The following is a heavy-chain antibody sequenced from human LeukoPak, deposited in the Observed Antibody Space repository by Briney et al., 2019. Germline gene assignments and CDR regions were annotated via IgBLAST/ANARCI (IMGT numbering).Heavy chain of an antibody. CDR1: GFTFDNHA. CDR3: AKDILTYYYGTSGYYFDY. Sequence: QAGGSLRLSCAASGFTFDNHAMTWVRQAPGKGLEWVSVITGSGDARYYADSVKGRFTISRDNSKNTLHLQMNILRVEDTALYYCAKDILTYYYGTSGYYFDYWGQGTLVTASS. J-gene: IGHJ4*02. V-gene: IGHV3-23*01. D-gene: IGHD3-3*01. CDR2: ITGSGDAR.